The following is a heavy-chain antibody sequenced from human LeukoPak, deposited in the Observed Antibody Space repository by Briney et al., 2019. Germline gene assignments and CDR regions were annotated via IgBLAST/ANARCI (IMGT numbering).Heavy chain of an antibody. D-gene: IGHD3-22*01. CDR2: IFYSGST. CDR3: AGGKVYTMIVVVDAFDI. Sequence: PSETLSLTCTVSSGSISTSNYYWGWVRQPPGKALEWIGNIFYSGSTYYSPSLKSRVTISLDTSRNQFSLKLSSVTAADTAVYYCAGGKVYTMIVVVDAFDIWGQGTMVTVSS. V-gene: IGHV4-39*07. CDR1: SGSISTSNYY. J-gene: IGHJ3*02.